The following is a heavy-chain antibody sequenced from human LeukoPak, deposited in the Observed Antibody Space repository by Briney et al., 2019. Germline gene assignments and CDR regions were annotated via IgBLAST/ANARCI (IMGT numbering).Heavy chain of an antibody. CDR3: ARYYDSTGYVTDQ. Sequence: GESLKISCKTSGYRFTSYWIGWGRQMSGGGLEGMGIIYPDDSETKYSSSYQGHVTISVDKSISTAFLQWSSLKASDTAMYYCARYYDSTGYVTDQWGQGTLVTVSS. J-gene: IGHJ4*02. CDR2: IYPDDSET. V-gene: IGHV5-51*01. D-gene: IGHD3-22*01. CDR1: GYRFTSYW.